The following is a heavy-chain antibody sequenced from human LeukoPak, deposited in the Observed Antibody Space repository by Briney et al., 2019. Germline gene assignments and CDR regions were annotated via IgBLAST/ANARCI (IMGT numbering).Heavy chain of an antibody. CDR1: GGTFSSYA. V-gene: IGHV1-69*13. D-gene: IGHD1/OR15-1a*01. CDR2: IIPIFGTA. CDR3: ARDRVSGTTTWVFDY. J-gene: IGHJ4*02. Sequence: GASVKVSCKASGGTFSSYAISWVRRAPGQGLEWMGGIIPIFGTANYAQKFQGRVTITADESTSTVYMELSSLRSEDTAVYYCARDRVSGTTTWVFDYWGQGTLVTVSS.